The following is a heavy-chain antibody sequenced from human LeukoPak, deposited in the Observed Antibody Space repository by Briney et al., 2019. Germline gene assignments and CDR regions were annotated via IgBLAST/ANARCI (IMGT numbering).Heavy chain of an antibody. CDR3: ARTHRVVAATPMGY. CDR2: ISSSGSTI. CDR1: GFTFSSYE. J-gene: IGHJ4*02. V-gene: IGHV3-48*03. D-gene: IGHD2-15*01. Sequence: VGSLRLSCAASGFTFSSYEMNWVRQAPGKGLEWVSYISSSGSTIYYADSVKGRFTISRDNAKNSLYLQMDSLRAEDTAVYYCARTHRVVAATPMGYWGQGTLVTVPS.